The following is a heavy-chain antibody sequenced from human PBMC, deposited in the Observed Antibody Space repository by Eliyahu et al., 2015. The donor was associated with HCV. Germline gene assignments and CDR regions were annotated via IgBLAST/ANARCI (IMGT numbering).Heavy chain of an antibody. D-gene: IGHD2-15*01. V-gene: IGHV1-69*01. CDR2: XIXXXGTA. Sequence: EVKKRGSSVKVSCKASGGTFSSYAISWLRQAPGQGLEWMGGXIXXXGTANXAQKFXGRVTITADESTSTAYMELSSLRSEDTAVYYCARGVSYCSGGSCYPYYYGMDVWGQGTTVTVSS. J-gene: IGHJ6*02. CDR1: GGTFSSYA. CDR3: ARGVSYCSGGSCYPYYYGMDV.